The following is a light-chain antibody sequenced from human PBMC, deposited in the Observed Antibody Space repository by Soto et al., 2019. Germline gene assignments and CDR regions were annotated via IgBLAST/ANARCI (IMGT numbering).Light chain of an antibody. CDR3: SSYTSSNTYAV. CDR1: SSDVGGYNY. V-gene: IGLV2-14*01. Sequence: QSALTQPASVSGSPGQSITISCTGTSSDVGGYNYVSWYQQRPGKAPKLRIYEVSNRPSGVSNRFSGYKSGNTASLTISGLQAEDAPDYYCSSYTSSNTYAVFGGGTKLTVL. J-gene: IGLJ2*01. CDR2: EVS.